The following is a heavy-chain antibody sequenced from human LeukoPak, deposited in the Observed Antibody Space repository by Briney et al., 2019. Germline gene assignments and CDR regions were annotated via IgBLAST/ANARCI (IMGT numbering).Heavy chain of an antibody. J-gene: IGHJ4*02. V-gene: IGHV3-23*05. CDR2: IETGGAST. Sequence: GGSLRLSCAASGFTFSSYGMSWVRQAPGKGLEWVSAIETGGASTYYADSVKGRFTISRDNAKNTLYLQMNSLRAEDTAVYYCARGSRGYFDYWGQGTLVTVPS. CDR1: GFTFSSYG. CDR3: ARGSRGYFDY. D-gene: IGHD3-16*01.